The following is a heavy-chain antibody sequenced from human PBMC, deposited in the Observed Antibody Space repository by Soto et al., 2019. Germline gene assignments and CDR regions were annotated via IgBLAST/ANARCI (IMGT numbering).Heavy chain of an antibody. CDR2: TYYRSRWYS. CDR3: ARSEEDSDYYYYGMDV. V-gene: IGHV6-1*01. J-gene: IGHJ6*02. Sequence: QTLSLTCVGSGDTFSSNIVAWNWVRQSPSRGLEWLGRTYYRSRWYSDYAVSVRSRIDINADTSKNQVSLQLNSVTPEDTAVYYCARSEEDSDYYYYGMDVWGQGTTVTASS. D-gene: IGHD2-15*01. CDR1: GDTFSSNIVA.